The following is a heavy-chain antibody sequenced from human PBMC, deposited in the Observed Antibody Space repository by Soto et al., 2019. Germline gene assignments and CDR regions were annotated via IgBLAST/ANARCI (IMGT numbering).Heavy chain of an antibody. Sequence: ASVKVSCKASGYTFTTHAMHWVRQAPGQSLEWMGWINGGTGQTRHSQRFQGRVNITTDTSASTAYMELRSLRSDDTAVYYCARHHMVATGNAFDYWGQGTLVTVSS. CDR3: ARHHMVATGNAFDY. V-gene: IGHV1-3*01. CDR2: INGGTGQT. D-gene: IGHD5-12*01. J-gene: IGHJ4*02. CDR1: GYTFTTHA.